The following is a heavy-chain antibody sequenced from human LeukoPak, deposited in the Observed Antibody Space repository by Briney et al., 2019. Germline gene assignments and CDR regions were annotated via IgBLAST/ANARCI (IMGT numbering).Heavy chain of an antibody. J-gene: IGHJ6*02. CDR2: TTSTGKT. D-gene: IGHD3-10*01. CDR3: AKAGGSGYYYYGMDV. CDR1: GFTFSSYA. V-gene: IGHV3-23*01. Sequence: GGSLRLSCVTSGFTFSSYAMSWVRQGPEKGLEWVSGTTSTGKTYYADSVKGRFTISRDNSKNTLYLQMNSLRAEDTAVYYCAKAGGSGYYYYGMDVWGQGTTVTVSS.